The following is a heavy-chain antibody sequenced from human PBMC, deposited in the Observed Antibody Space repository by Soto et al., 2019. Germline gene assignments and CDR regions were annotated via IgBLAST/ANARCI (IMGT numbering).Heavy chain of an antibody. CDR1: GYTFTDYY. CDR3: ARERGWVRELLSYGMDV. V-gene: IGHV1-2*02. CDR2: INPNSGGT. J-gene: IGHJ6*02. D-gene: IGHD1-26*01. Sequence: ASVKVSCKASGYTFTDYYMHWVRQAPGQGLEWMGWINPNSGGTNYAQKFQGRVTMTRDTSISTAYMELNRLRSDDTAVYYCARERGWVRELLSYGMDVCGQGTTVTVSS.